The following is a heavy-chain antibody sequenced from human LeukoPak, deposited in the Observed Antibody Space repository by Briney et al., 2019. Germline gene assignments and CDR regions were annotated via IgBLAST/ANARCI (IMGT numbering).Heavy chain of an antibody. CDR3: AKDGGYSYGYGSNWFDP. J-gene: IGHJ5*02. V-gene: IGHV3-74*01. CDR2: INSDGSIT. D-gene: IGHD5-18*01. CDR1: GFTFTTYW. Sequence: GGSLRLSCAASGFTFTTYWMHWVRQAPGKGLVWVSHINSDGSITSYADSVKGRFTISRDNAKNTLYLQMNSLRAEDTAVYYCAKDGGYSYGYGSNWFDPWGQGTLVTVSS.